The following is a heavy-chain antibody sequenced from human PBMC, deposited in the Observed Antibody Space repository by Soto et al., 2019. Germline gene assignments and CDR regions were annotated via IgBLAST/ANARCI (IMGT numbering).Heavy chain of an antibody. CDR2: IYYSGST. D-gene: IGHD3-10*01. CDR1: GGSISSGGYY. Sequence: SETLSLTCTVSGGSISSGGYYWSWIRQHPGKGLEWIGYIYYSGSTYYNPSLKSRVTISVDTSKNQFSLKLSSVTAADTAVYYCARAGGEAYGSGSYKLDPWGQGILVTVSS. V-gene: IGHV4-31*03. CDR3: ARAGGEAYGSGSYKLDP. J-gene: IGHJ5*02.